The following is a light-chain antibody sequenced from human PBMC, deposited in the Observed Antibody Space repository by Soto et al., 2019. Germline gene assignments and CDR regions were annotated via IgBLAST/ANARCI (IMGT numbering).Light chain of an antibody. CDR1: SRDVGSHNF. J-gene: IGLJ2*01. CDR3: CSYAGNTTWV. Sequence: QSALTQPASVSGSPGQSITISCTGTSRDVGSHNFVSWYQQRPGKAPKLMIFEVTKRPSGVSSRFSASKSGNTASLTISGVQAEDEADYYCCSYAGNTTWVFGGGTQLTVL. CDR2: EVT. V-gene: IGLV2-23*02.